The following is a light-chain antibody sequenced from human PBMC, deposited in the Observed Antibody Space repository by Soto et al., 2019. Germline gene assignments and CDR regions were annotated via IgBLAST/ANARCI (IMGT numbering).Light chain of an antibody. CDR3: RQYRSSPFT. CDR1: QIVSANY. CDR2: GAS. J-gene: IGKJ3*01. V-gene: IGKV3-20*01. Sequence: EVVLTQSPATLSLSPGERATLSCRANQIVSANYFAWYQQKPGQAPRLLMYGASSRATGIPDRFSGSGSGTDFTLTISRLEPDDFEVYYCRQYRSSPFTFGPGTKVDIK.